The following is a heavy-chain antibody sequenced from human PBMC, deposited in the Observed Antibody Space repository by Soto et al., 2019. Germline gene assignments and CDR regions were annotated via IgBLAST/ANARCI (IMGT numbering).Heavy chain of an antibody. CDR2: IYYSGST. J-gene: IGHJ4*02. V-gene: IGHV4-31*03. D-gene: IGHD3-22*01. CDR1: GGSISSGGYY. CDR3: ACQHYYDSSGYLVVL. Sequence: SETLSLTCTVSGGSISSGGYYWSWIRQHPGKGLEWIGYIYYSGSTDYNPSLKSRVTISLDTPKNQFSLKLSSVTAADTAAYYCACQHYYDSSGYLVVLWGQGSLVTGSS.